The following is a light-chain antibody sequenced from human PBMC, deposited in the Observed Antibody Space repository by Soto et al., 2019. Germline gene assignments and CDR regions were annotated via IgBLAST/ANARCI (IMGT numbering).Light chain of an antibody. Sequence: DIVMTQSPDSLAVSLGERATINCKSSQSVLYSSNKKNYLAWYQQKSGQSPKVLIYWASTRESGVPDRFSGSRSRTDVTLTISSLEAEDAAVYNWQESYSTPRTFGQGTKVDIK. CDR3: QESYSTPRT. J-gene: IGKJ1*01. CDR1: QSVLYSSNKKNY. CDR2: WAS. V-gene: IGKV4-1*01.